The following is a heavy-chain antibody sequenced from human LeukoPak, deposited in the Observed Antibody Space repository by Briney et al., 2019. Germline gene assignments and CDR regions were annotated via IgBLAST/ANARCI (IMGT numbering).Heavy chain of an antibody. J-gene: IGHJ4*02. D-gene: IGHD2-2*01. V-gene: IGHV3-33*06. CDR2: IWYDGSNK. Sequence: PGGSPRLSCAASGFTFSSYGMHWVRQAPGKGLEWVAVIWYDGSNKYYADSVKGRFTISRDNSKNTLYLQMNSLRAEDTAVYYCAKDSALPDIVVVPAAKGFDYWGQGTLVTVSS. CDR3: AKDSALPDIVVVPAAKGFDY. CDR1: GFTFSSYG.